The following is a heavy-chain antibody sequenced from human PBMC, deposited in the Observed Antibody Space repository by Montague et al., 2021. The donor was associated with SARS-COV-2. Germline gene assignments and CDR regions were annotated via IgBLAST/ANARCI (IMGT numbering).Heavy chain of an antibody. CDR2: ISHSGST. D-gene: IGHD4-11*01. V-gene: IGHV4-34*01. CDR3: AGHLRVTTVTSHMYHYAMDV. J-gene: IGHJ6*02. Sequence: SETLSLTCAAYGGSFSGYYWSWIRQPPGKGLEWIGEISHSGSTNYNPSLTSRVTISVDTSKNQVSLKLTSVSAADTAVYYCAGHLRVTTVTSHMYHYAMDVWGQGTTVTVSS. CDR1: GGSFSGYY.